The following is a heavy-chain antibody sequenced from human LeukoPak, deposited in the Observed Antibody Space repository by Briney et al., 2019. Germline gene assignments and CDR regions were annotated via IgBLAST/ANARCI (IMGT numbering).Heavy chain of an antibody. J-gene: IGHJ4*02. CDR1: GDGFTRPT. D-gene: IGHD6-13*01. CDR3: AREHNSWVIFYF. V-gene: IGHV3-21*05. CDR2: IRSTSDYI. Sequence: PGGSLRLSCAGPGDGFTRPTMYWVRRAPGKGLEWISYIRSTSDYIYYPLCVKCRVATSRNTAKTLVYLQMNSLRAEDTAIYYCAREHNSWVIFYFWAQGTLVTVSS.